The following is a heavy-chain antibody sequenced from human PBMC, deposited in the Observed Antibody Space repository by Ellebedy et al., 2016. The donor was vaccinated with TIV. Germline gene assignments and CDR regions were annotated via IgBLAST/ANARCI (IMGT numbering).Heavy chain of an antibody. D-gene: IGHD6-13*01. V-gene: IGHV3-23*01. J-gene: IGHJ6*02. CDR2: ISGSGAIT. CDR3: AKETEQLLVLPYYGLDV. Sequence: GGSLRLXXAASGFTVSGNYMSWVRQAPGKGLEWVSAISGSGAITYYADSMKGRFTISRDTSKNTLYLQMNSLRAEDTAVYYCAKETEQLLVLPYYGLDVWGQGTTVTVSS. CDR1: GFTVSGNY.